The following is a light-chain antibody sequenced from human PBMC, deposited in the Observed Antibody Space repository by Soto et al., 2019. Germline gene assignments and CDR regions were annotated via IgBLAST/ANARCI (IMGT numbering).Light chain of an antibody. Sequence: DIQMTQSPSTLSASVGDGVTITCRASQNISVWLAWYQQRPGKAPKFLIYDASNLETGVSSRFSGSGSGTEFTLTIRSLQPDDFAPYYCQQYDSSPPTFGQGTKLEIK. J-gene: IGKJ2*01. CDR3: QQYDSSPPT. CDR1: QNISVW. V-gene: IGKV1-5*01. CDR2: DAS.